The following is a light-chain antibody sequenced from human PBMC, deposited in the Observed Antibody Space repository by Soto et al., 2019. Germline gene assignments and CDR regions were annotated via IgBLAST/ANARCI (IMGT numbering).Light chain of an antibody. Sequence: EIVLTQSPGTLSLSPGERATLSCRASQSVDKYLVWYQQKPGQAPRLLIYDASNRATGIPARFSGSGSGTDFTLTISSLEPEDFAVYYCQQRSNWPITFGQGTRLEIK. V-gene: IGKV3-11*01. J-gene: IGKJ5*01. CDR1: QSVDKY. CDR2: DAS. CDR3: QQRSNWPIT.